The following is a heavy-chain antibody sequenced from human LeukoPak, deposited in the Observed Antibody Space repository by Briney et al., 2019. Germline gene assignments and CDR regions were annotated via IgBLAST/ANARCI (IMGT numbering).Heavy chain of an antibody. J-gene: IGHJ4*02. D-gene: IGHD4-17*01. CDR2: IYYSGST. CDR3: ARGENGEPFDY. Sequence: SETLSLTCTVSGGSISSYYWSWIRQPPGKGLEWIGYIYYSGSTNYNPSLKSRVTISVDTSKNQFSPKLSSVTAADTAVYYCARGENGEPFDYWGQGTLVTVSS. V-gene: IGHV4-59*01. CDR1: GGSISSYY.